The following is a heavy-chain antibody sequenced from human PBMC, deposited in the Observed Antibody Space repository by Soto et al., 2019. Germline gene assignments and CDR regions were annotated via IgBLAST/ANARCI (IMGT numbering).Heavy chain of an antibody. J-gene: IGHJ5*02. CDR3: ARGGGYCSGGTCYSFWFDP. CDR2: IYYSGST. D-gene: IGHD2-15*01. Sequence: SETLSLTCTVSGGSISSSSYYWGWIRQPPGKGLEWIGSIYYSGSTYYNPSLKSRVTISVDTSKNQFSLKLSSVTAADTAVYYCARGGGYCSGGTCYSFWFDPWGQGTLVTVSS. V-gene: IGHV4-39*07. CDR1: GGSISSSSYY.